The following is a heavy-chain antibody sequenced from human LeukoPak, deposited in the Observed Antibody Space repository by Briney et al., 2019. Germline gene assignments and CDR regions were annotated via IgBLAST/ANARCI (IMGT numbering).Heavy chain of an antibody. Sequence: GGSMRLSCAASGLAFSSYAMHWVRQAPGKGLEYVSAISSNGGSTYYADSVKGRFTISRDNSKNTLYLQMSSLRAEDTAVYYCVSNSSWYSYFDYWAREPWSPSPQ. V-gene: IGHV3-64D*06. CDR3: VSNSSWYSYFDY. CDR1: GLAFSSYA. J-gene: IGHJ4*02. CDR2: ISSNGGST. D-gene: IGHD6-13*01.